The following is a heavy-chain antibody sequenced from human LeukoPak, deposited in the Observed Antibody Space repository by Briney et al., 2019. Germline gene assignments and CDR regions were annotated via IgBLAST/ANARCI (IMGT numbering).Heavy chain of an antibody. V-gene: IGHV7-4-1*02. CDR3: ARDLYDFWSGYYPHTFDY. Sequence: ASVKVSCKASGYTFTSYAMNWVRQAPGQGLEWMGWINTNTGNPTYAQGFTGRFVSSLDTSVSTAYLQISSLKAEDTAVYYCARDLYDFWSGYYPHTFDYWGQGTLVTVSS. J-gene: IGHJ4*02. D-gene: IGHD3-3*01. CDR2: INTNTGNP. CDR1: GYTFTSYA.